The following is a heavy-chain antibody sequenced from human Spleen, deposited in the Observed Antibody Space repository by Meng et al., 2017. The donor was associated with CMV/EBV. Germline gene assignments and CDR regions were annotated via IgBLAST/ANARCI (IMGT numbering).Heavy chain of an antibody. Sequence: GESLKISCAASGFTVTTNYITWVRQAPGKGLECVSVIFSGGTTYYADSVKGRFTISRDNSKNTVYLQMNSLRAEDTAVYYCAKDQNVLRFLGWLVGLDSWGPGTLVTVSS. D-gene: IGHD3-3*01. CDR3: AKDQNVLRFLGWLVGLDS. V-gene: IGHV3-53*01. CDR1: GFTVTTNY. CDR2: IFSGGTT. J-gene: IGHJ4*02.